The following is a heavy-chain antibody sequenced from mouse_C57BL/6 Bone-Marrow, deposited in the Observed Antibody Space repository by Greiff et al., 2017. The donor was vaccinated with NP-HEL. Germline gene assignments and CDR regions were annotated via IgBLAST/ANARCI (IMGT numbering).Heavy chain of an antibody. CDR3: ARSLLRPWYCDV. V-gene: IGHV1-55*01. Sequence: QVQLQQPGAELVKPGASVKMSCKASGYTFTSYWITWVKQRPGQGLEWIGDIYPGSGSTNYNEKFKSKATLTVDTSSSTAYMQLSSLTSEDSAVYYCARSLLRPWYCDVWGTGTTVTVSS. D-gene: IGHD1-2*01. J-gene: IGHJ1*03. CDR1: GYTFTSYW. CDR2: IYPGSGST.